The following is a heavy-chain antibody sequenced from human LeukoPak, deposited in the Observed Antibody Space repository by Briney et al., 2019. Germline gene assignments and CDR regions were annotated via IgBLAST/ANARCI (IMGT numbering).Heavy chain of an antibody. CDR1: GGSISSYY. CDR2: IYYSGST. J-gene: IGHJ4*02. CDR3: ARLLERRGSSYGYNY. Sequence: SETLSLTCTVSGGSISSYYWSWIRQPPGKGLEWIGYIYYSGSTNYNPPLKSRVTISVDTSKNQFSLKLSPVTAADTAVYYCARLLERRGSSYGYNYWGQGTLVTVSS. D-gene: IGHD5-18*01. V-gene: IGHV4-59*08.